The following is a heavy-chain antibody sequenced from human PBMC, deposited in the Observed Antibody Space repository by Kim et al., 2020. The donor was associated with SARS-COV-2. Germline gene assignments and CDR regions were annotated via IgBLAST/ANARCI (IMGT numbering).Heavy chain of an antibody. CDR1: GGSISSYY. CDR3: AREIPNYYDSSGSGDGMDG. J-gene: IGHJ6*02. CDR2: IYYSGST. V-gene: IGHV4-59*01. Sequence: SETLSLTCTVSGGSISSYYWSWIRQPPGKGLEWIGYIYYSGSTNYNPSLKSRVTISVDTSKNQFSLKLSSVTAADTAVYYCAREIPNYYDSSGSGDGMDGWGQGTTVTVSS. D-gene: IGHD3-22*01.